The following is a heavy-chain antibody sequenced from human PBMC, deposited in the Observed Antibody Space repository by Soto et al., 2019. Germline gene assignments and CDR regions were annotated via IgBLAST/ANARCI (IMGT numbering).Heavy chain of an antibody. CDR1: GFTFINYA. CDR2: ISGGGDAP. CDR3: ARKVPGSTSRPDYWYFDL. Sequence: VQLLESGGGLVQPGGSLRLSCAGSGFTFINYAMNWVRQAPGKGLEWVSTISGGGDAPFFADSVRGRFTLSRDNSKNTVTLQMNSLGVDGTAVYFCARKVPGSTSRPDYWYFDLWGRGTLFTVSS. J-gene: IGHJ2*01. D-gene: IGHD2-2*01. V-gene: IGHV3-23*01.